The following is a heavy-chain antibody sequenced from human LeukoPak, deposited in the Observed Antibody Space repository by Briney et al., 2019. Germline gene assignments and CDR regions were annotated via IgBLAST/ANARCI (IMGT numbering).Heavy chain of an antibody. CDR3: ARERYSSGWYGGTDY. Sequence: PETLSLTCTVSGGSISSYYWSWIRQPPGKRLEWIGRIYTRGSPNYNPSLKSRVTISVDTSKPQFSLKLSSVTAADTAVYYCARERYSSGWYGGTDYWGQGTLVTVSS. D-gene: IGHD6-19*01. CDR2: IYTRGSP. J-gene: IGHJ4*02. V-gene: IGHV4-4*08. CDR1: GGSISSYY.